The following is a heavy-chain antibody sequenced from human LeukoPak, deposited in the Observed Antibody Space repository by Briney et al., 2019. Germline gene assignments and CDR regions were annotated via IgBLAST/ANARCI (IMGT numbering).Heavy chain of an antibody. J-gene: IGHJ4*02. V-gene: IGHV3-30*04. CDR2: VSYDGNYQ. D-gene: IGHD6-13*01. Sequence: GGSLRLSCAASGFTFNNYAMHWVREAPGKRLERVSVVSYDGNYQNYADSVKGRFTISRDNSKNTVSLQMTSLRAEDTAVYYCAKDRDLSSWYFGYWGQGTLVTVSS. CDR1: GFTFNNYA. CDR3: AKDRDLSSWYFGY.